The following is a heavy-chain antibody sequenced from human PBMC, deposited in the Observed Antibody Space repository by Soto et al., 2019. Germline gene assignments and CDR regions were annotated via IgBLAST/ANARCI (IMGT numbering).Heavy chain of an antibody. Sequence: QVQLVQSGAEVKKPGASVKVSCKASGYTFTSYAMHWVRQAPGQRLEWMRWINAGNGNTKYSQKFQGRVTITRDTSASTAYMELSSLRSEDTAVYYCARAKVTMVRGVTNNWFDPWGQGTLVTVSS. CDR2: INAGNGNT. J-gene: IGHJ5*02. CDR3: ARAKVTMVRGVTNNWFDP. D-gene: IGHD3-10*01. CDR1: GYTFTSYA. V-gene: IGHV1-3*01.